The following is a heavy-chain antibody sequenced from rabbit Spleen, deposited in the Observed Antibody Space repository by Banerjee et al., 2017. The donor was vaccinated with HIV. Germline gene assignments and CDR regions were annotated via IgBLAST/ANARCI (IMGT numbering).Heavy chain of an antibody. CDR1: GFSFSSSYW. Sequence: QEQLEESGGDLVKPEGSLTLTCTASGFSFSSSYWTCWVRQAPGKGLEWVACAYSGSSGSTYSATWAKGRFTISKTSSTTVTLQMTSLTAADTATYFCARDTGTSFSTYGMDLWGPGTLVTVS. CDR2: AYSGSSGST. D-gene: IGHD8-1*01. V-gene: IGHV1S45*01. J-gene: IGHJ6*01. CDR3: ARDTGTSFSTYGMDL.